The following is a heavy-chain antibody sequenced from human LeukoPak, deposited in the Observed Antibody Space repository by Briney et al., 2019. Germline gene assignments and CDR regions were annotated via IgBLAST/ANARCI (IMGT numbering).Heavy chain of an antibody. CDR2: ISYDGSNK. J-gene: IGHJ4*02. V-gene: IGHV3-30*04. Sequence: HSGGSLRLSCAASGFTFSSYAMHWVRQAPGKGLEWVAVISYDGSNKYYADSVKGRFTISRDNAKNSLYLQMNSLRAEDTALYYCANGRWLQLTELNYWGQGTLVTVSS. D-gene: IGHD5-24*01. CDR1: GFTFSSYA. CDR3: ANGRWLQLTELNY.